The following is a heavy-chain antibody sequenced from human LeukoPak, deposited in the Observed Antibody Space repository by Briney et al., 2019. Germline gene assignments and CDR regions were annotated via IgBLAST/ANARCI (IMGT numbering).Heavy chain of an antibody. CDR3: ARDLAGNAGWFDP. J-gene: IGHJ5*02. D-gene: IGHD1-1*01. CDR2: IYSGGST. Sequence: GGSLRLSCAASGFTVSSNYMSWVRQAPGKGLEWVSVIYSGGSTYYADSVKGRFTISRDTPKNTLYLQMNSLRVEDTAVYYCARDLAGNAGWFDPWGQGTLVTVSS. CDR1: GFTVSSNY. V-gene: IGHV3-53*01.